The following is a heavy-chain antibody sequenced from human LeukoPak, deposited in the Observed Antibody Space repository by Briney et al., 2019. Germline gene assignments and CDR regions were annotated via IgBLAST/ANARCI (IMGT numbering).Heavy chain of an antibody. V-gene: IGHV1-8*01. D-gene: IGHD1-14*01. Sequence: ASVKVSCKTSGYPFTTYEINWVRQAAGQGLEWMGWAHPDTGYADYAQKFQGRVTMTSDTSISTAYMELSSLRSDDTAVYFCARGPRNDPWGQGTLVTVSS. CDR3: ARGPRNDP. J-gene: IGHJ5*02. CDR1: GYPFTTYE. CDR2: AHPDTGYA.